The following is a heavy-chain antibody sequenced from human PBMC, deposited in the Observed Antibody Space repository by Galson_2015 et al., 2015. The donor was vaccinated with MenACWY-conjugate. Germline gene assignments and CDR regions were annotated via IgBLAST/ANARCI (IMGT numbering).Heavy chain of an antibody. J-gene: IGHJ6*02. V-gene: IGHV3-66*01. CDR1: GISVSSNF. CDR2: IYYGGNT. CDR3: ASASRAAGKPLVSFYYYGMDV. Sequence: SLRLSCAASGISVSSNFMTWVRQAPGKGLEWVSLIYYGGNTHYADSLKGRFSISRDTSKNTLYLEMKSLRAEDTAVYYCASASRAAGKPLVSFYYYGMDVWGQGTTVTVPS. D-gene: IGHD6-13*01.